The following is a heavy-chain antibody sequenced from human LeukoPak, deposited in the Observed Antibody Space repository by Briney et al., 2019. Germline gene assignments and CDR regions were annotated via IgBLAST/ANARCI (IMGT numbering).Heavy chain of an antibody. V-gene: IGHV4-61*02. CDR1: GGSISSGSYY. CDR2: IYTSGST. D-gene: IGHD5-18*01. Sequence: PSETLSLTCTVSGGSISSGSYYWSWIRQPAGKGLEWIGRIYTSGSTNYNPSLKSRVTISVDTSKNQFSLKLSSVTAADTAVYYCASRLGYSYGHGFDYWGQGTLVTVSS. CDR3: ASRLGYSYGHGFDY. J-gene: IGHJ4*02.